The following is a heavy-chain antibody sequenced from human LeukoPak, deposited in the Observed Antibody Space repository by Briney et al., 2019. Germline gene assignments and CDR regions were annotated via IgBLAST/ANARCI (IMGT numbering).Heavy chain of an antibody. Sequence: GGSLRLSCAASGFTFSSSAMHWVRQAPGKGLEWVTAIISYDGSNEYYADSVKGRFTISRDNSKNTLYLQMNSLKPEDTAVYYCARDLGGNYYYYFDLWGRGTLVTVSS. V-gene: IGHV3-30-3*01. CDR2: ISYDGSNE. CDR3: ARDLGGNYYYYFDL. J-gene: IGHJ2*01. CDR1: GFTFSSSA. D-gene: IGHD1-7*01.